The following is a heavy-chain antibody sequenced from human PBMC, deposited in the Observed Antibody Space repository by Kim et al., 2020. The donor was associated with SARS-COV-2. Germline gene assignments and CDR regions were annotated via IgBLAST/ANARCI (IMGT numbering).Heavy chain of an antibody. J-gene: IGHJ5*02. CDR3: ARDPFTIFGVVDWFDP. D-gene: IGHD3-3*01. Sequence: GGSLRLSCAASGFTFSSYWMSWVRQAPGKGLEWVANIKQDGSEKYYVDSMKGRFTISRDNAKNSLYLQMNSLRAEDTAVYYCARDPFTIFGVVDWFDPWGQGTLVTVSS. CDR1: GFTFSSYW. CDR2: IKQDGSEK. V-gene: IGHV3-7*01.